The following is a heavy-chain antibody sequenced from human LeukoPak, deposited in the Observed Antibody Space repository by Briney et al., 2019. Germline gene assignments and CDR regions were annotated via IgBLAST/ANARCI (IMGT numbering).Heavy chain of an antibody. CDR2: TSSDRANK. D-gene: IGHD2-15*01. CDR3: ASGYCSGGSCYSVWD. Sequence: PGGSLRLSCAASGFTFSTYTMHWVRQAPGKGLEWVAVTSSDRANKYYADSVRGRFTISRDNSKNTLYLQMNSLRAEDTAVYYCASGYCSGGSCYSVWDWGQGTLVTVSS. CDR1: GFTFSTYT. V-gene: IGHV3-30*04. J-gene: IGHJ4*02.